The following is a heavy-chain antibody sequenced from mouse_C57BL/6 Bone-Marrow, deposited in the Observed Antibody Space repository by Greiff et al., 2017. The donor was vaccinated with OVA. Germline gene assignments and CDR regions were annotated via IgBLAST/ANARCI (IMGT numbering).Heavy chain of an antibody. CDR1: GYTFTSYW. CDR3: AHYYGSATDCYAMDY. V-gene: IGHV1-7*01. J-gene: IGHJ4*01. D-gene: IGHD1-1*01. CDR2: INPSSGYP. Sequence: VQLQQSGAELAQPGASVKLSCKASGYTFTSYWMHWVKQRPGQGLEWIGYINPSSGYPKYNQKLQDKATLTADKSSSTAYMQLSSLTYEDSAVYYCAHYYGSATDCYAMDYWGQGTSVTVSS.